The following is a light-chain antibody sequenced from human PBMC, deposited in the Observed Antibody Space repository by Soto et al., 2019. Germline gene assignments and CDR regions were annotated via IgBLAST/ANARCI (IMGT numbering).Light chain of an antibody. J-gene: IGKJ4*01. V-gene: IGKV1-16*02. CDR1: QGISNH. CDR3: QQYNSYPLT. CDR2: AAS. Sequence: DIQMTKSPSSLSASVGDRVTITCRASQGISNHLAWFQQKPGKAPKSLIYAASSLQSGVPSKFSGRGSGTDFTLTISSLQHEDFATYCCQQYNSYPLTFGGGTKVEIK.